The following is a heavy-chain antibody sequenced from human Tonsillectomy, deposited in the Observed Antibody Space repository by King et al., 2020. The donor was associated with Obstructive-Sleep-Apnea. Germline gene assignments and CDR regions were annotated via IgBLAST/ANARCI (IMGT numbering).Heavy chain of an antibody. CDR1: GGSISNYY. CDR2: MYYSGNT. J-gene: IGHJ4*02. Sequence: LQLQESGPGLVKPSETLSLTCTVSGGSISNYYWSCIRQPPGKGLEWIGYMYYSGNTNFNPSLKSRVTISADTSKIQFSLRLSSVTAADTAVYYCARHRGVEDYGGYGDFFDYWGQGTLVTVSS. CDR3: ARHRGVEDYGGYGDFFDY. D-gene: IGHD5-12*01. V-gene: IGHV4-59*08.